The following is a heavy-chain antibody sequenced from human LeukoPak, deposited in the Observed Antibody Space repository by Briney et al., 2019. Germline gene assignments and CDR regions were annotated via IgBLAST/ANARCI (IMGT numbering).Heavy chain of an antibody. Sequence: ASVKVSCKASGGTFSSYAISWVRQAPGQGLEWMGGIIPIFGTANYAQKFQGRVTITADESTSTAYMELSSLRSEDTAVYYCARDRNDFWSGYSKESDAFDIWGQGTMVTVSS. D-gene: IGHD3-3*01. CDR2: IIPIFGTA. J-gene: IGHJ3*02. CDR1: GGTFSSYA. CDR3: ARDRNDFWSGYSKESDAFDI. V-gene: IGHV1-69*13.